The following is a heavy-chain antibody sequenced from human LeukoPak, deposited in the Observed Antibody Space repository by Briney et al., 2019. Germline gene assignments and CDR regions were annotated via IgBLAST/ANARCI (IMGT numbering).Heavy chain of an antibody. Sequence: GESLKISCAASGFTFSNYAMHWVRQAPGKGLEYVSTISSNGGSTYYANSVKGRFTISRDNSKNTLYLQMGSLRAEDMAVYYCARAYYGGNSDYWGQGTLVTVSS. D-gene: IGHD4-23*01. CDR2: ISSNGGST. CDR3: ARAYYGGNSDY. J-gene: IGHJ4*02. V-gene: IGHV3-64*01. CDR1: GFTFSNYA.